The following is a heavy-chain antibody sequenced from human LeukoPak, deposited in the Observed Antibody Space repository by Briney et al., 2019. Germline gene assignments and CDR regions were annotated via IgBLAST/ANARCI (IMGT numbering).Heavy chain of an antibody. V-gene: IGHV4-31*03. Sequence: SQTLSLTCTVSGGSISSGGYYWSWIRQHPGKGLEWIGYIYYSGSTYYNPSLKSRVTISVDTSKNQFTLKLSSVTAADTAVYYCARADSSSEDPLDYWGQGTLVTVSS. CDR3: ARADSSSEDPLDY. J-gene: IGHJ4*02. CDR1: GGSISSGGYY. CDR2: IYYSGST. D-gene: IGHD6-13*01.